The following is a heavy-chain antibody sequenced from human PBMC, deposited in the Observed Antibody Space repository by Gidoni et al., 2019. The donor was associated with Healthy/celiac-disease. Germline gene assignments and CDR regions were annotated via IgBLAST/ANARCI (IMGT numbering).Heavy chain of an antibody. Sequence: QVTLKESGPVLVKPTETLTLTCTVSGFSLSNARMGVSWVRQPPGKALEWLAHIFSNDEKSYSTSLKSRLTISKDTSKSQVVLTMTNMDPVDTATYYCARANRDGYNYEHHDYWGQGTLVTVSS. CDR1: GFSLSNARMG. J-gene: IGHJ4*02. D-gene: IGHD5-12*01. CDR3: ARANRDGYNYEHHDY. CDR2: IFSNDEK. V-gene: IGHV2-26*01.